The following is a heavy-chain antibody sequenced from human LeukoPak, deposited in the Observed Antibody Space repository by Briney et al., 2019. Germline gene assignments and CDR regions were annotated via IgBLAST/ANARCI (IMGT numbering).Heavy chain of an antibody. V-gene: IGHV3-53*01. CDR3: ARHQQISTRDFEY. Sequence: GGSLRLSCAASGFTVSTNDMSWVRQAPGKGLEWVSVIYSGGTIYYADSVKGRFTISRDSSKNTLYLQMNSLRVEDTAVYYCARHQQISTRDFEYWGQGTLVTVSS. J-gene: IGHJ4*02. CDR2: IYSGGTI. D-gene: IGHD2-2*01. CDR1: GFTVSTND.